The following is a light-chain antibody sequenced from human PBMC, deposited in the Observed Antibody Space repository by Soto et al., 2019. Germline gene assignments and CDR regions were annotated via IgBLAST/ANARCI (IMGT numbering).Light chain of an antibody. Sequence: QSVLTQPSSASGTPGQRVTISCSGSGSNIGSNYVHWYQQLPGMAPRLLIYNDDQRPSGVFDRFSGSKSGTSASLAITGLRSEDEADYYCAAWDGSLTAWVFCGGTKLTVL. J-gene: IGLJ3*02. CDR2: NDD. CDR3: AAWDGSLTAWV. V-gene: IGLV1-47*02. CDR1: GSNIGSNY.